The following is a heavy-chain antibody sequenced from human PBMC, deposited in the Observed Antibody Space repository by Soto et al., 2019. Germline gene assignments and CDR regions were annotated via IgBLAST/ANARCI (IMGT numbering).Heavy chain of an antibody. CDR3: ARDGDPEYAFWSGPLGGGRFAP. D-gene: IGHD3-3*01. V-gene: IGHV1-69*12. CDR1: GGTFGNSA. J-gene: IGHJ5*02. Sequence: QVQLVQSGAEVKKPGSSVNVSCKTSGGTFGNSAVTWVRQAPGQGLEWMGGIVPMFGTANYAQKFQGRVTITADESTSTAYMELTSLRSDDTAVYYCARDGDPEYAFWSGPLGGGRFAPWGQGTQVTVSS. CDR2: IVPMFGTA.